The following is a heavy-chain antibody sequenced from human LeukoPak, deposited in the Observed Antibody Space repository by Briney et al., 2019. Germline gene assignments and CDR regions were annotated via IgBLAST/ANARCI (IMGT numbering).Heavy chain of an antibody. CDR3: ALVGAADQAFDI. V-gene: IGHV1-69*13. CDR2: IIPIFGTA. J-gene: IGHJ3*02. CDR1: GGTFSSYA. D-gene: IGHD2-15*01. Sequence: SVKVSCKASGGTFSSYAISWVRQAPGQGLEWMGGIIPIFGTANYAQKFQGRVTITADESTSTAYMELSSLRSEDTAVYYCALVGAADQAFDIWGQGTMVTISS.